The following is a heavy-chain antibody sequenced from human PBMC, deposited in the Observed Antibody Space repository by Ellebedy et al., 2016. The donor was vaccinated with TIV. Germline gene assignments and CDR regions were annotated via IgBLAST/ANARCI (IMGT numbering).Heavy chain of an antibody. CDR1: GGYLRTYY. CDR3: ARSLAASGKVTYYYGMDV. Sequence: SETLSLTXTVSGGYLRTYYWSWIRQSPGKGLEWIGNIYYSGSTDYNPSLKSRVTISVDTSKNQFSLNLRSVTAADTALYYCARSLAASGKVTYYYGMDVWGQGTTVIVSS. V-gene: IGHV4-59*01. CDR2: IYYSGST. J-gene: IGHJ6*02. D-gene: IGHD6-13*01.